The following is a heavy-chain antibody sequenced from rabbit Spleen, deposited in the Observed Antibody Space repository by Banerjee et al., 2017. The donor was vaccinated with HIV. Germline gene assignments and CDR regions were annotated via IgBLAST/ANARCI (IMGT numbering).Heavy chain of an antibody. CDR2: IYTGSGGIS. CDR3: ARDGVSGLAVIFNL. Sequence: QSLEESGGDLVKPGASLTLTCTASGLDFSSSYWICWVRQAPGKGLEWIACIYTGSGGISYYASWAKGRFTISKTSSTTVTLQMTSLTAADTATYFCARDGVSGLAVIFNLWGPGTLVTVS. V-gene: IGHV1S40*01. CDR1: GLDFSSSYW. D-gene: IGHD1-1*01. J-gene: IGHJ4*01.